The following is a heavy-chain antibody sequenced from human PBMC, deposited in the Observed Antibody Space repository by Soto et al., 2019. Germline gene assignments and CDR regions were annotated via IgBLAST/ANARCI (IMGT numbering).Heavy chain of an antibody. V-gene: IGHV1-2*04. J-gene: IGHJ3*02. CDR3: ARDPGGSYYGAFDI. CDR1: GYTFTGYY. Sequence: QVQLVQSGAEVKKPGASVKVSCKASGYTFTGYYMHWVRQAPGQGLEWMGWINPNSGGTNYAQKFLGWVTMTRDTSISTAYMELSRLRSDDTAVYYCARDPGGSYYGAFDIWGQGTMVTVSS. D-gene: IGHD1-26*01. CDR2: INPNSGGT.